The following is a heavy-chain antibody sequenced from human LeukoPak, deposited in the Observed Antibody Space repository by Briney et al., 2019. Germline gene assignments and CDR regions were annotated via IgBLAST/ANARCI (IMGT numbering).Heavy chain of an antibody. CDR3: ARDRPRYFDY. D-gene: IGHD1-14*01. CDR2: ISSSSSTI. Sequence: PGGSLRLSCAASGFNLNIYSMNWVRQAPGKGPEWLAYISSSSSTIYYTGSVKGRFTVSRDNAKNSLYLQMNSLRVEDTAVYYCARDRPRYFDYWGQGILVTVSS. CDR1: GFNLNIYS. V-gene: IGHV3-48*01. J-gene: IGHJ4*02.